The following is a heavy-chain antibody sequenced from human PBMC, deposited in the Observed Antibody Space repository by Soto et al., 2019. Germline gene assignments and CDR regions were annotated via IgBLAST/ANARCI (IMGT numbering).Heavy chain of an antibody. D-gene: IGHD4-17*01. CDR2: IYYSGST. J-gene: IGHJ4*02. CDR1: GGSISSGDYY. V-gene: IGHV4-30-4*01. CDR3: ASASSRGNYGGNSNY. Sequence: QVQLQESGPGLVKPSQTLSLTCTVSGGSISSGDYYWSWIRQPPGKGLEWIGYIYYSGSTYYNPSLKSRVTISVDTSKNQFSLKLSSVTAADTAVYYCASASSRGNYGGNSNYWGQGTLVTVSS.